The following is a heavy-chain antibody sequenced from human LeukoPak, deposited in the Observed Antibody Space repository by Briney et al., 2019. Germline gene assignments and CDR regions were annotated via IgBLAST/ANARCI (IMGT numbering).Heavy chain of an antibody. CDR3: ARAIEVGAMTPFDY. D-gene: IGHD1-26*01. Sequence: PSETLSLTCTVSGYSISSDYYWGWVRQPPGKGLEWIGSIYHSGSTYYNPSLKSRVTISVDTSKNQSSLKLTSVTAADTAVYYCARAIEVGAMTPFDYWGQGTLVTVSS. CDR1: GYSISSDYY. J-gene: IGHJ4*02. CDR2: IYHSGST. V-gene: IGHV4-38-2*02.